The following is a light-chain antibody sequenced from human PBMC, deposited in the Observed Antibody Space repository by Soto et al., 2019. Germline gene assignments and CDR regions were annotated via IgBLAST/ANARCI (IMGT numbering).Light chain of an antibody. V-gene: IGKV3-20*01. CDR2: TTS. CDR1: QSVTSSC. CDR3: QQCGGSPLFS. Sequence: EIVLTQSPATLSLSPGERATLSCTASQSVTSSCLAWYQRKPGQAPRLLIHTTSTRATDIPDRFSGSGSGTAFTVTISRLQPEDFAVYSCQQCGGSPLFSFGPGTRVDI. J-gene: IGKJ3*01.